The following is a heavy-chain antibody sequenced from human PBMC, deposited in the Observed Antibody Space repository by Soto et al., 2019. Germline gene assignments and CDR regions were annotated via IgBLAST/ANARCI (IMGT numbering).Heavy chain of an antibody. V-gene: IGHV1-18*01. CDR1: GYTFTNYD. Sequence: QVQLVQSGAEVKRPGASVKVSCKASGYTFTNYDVAWVRRAPGQGLQWMGWISISKGKTYYEQSFQGRVTLTTDTVTTLGDMEVRSLRSDDTSVSYCARKGYSGIFGLDVWGQGTTVTVSS. D-gene: IGHD4-4*01. CDR3: ARKGYSGIFGLDV. CDR2: ISISKGKT. J-gene: IGHJ6*02.